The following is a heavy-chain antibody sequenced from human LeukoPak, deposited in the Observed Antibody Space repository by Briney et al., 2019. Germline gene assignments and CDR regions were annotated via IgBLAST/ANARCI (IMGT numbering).Heavy chain of an antibody. CDR2: ISAYNGNT. J-gene: IGHJ3*02. V-gene: IGHV1-18*01. CDR1: GGTFSSYA. D-gene: IGHD2-21*02. CDR3: ARVRVVTAHDAFDI. Sequence: VASVKVSCKASGGTFSSYAVSWVRQAPGQGLEWMGWISAYNGNTNYAQKLQGRVTMTTDTSTSTAYMELRSLRSDDTAVYYCARVRVVTAHDAFDIWGQGTMVTVSS.